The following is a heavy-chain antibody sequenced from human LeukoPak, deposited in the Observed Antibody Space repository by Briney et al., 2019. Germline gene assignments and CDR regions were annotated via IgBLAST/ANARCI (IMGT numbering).Heavy chain of an antibody. CDR2: IIPMSGTA. D-gene: IGHD3-3*01. V-gene: IGHV1-69*13. J-gene: IGHJ4*02. Sequence: ASVKVSCKASGGTFSSYAISWVRQAPGQGLEWVGGIIPMSGTANYAQKFQGRVTITADESTSTAYMELSSLRSEDTAIYYCASPVKYYDTWSGYPPFDYWGQGTLVTVSS. CDR1: GGTFSSYA. CDR3: ASPVKYYDTWSGYPPFDY.